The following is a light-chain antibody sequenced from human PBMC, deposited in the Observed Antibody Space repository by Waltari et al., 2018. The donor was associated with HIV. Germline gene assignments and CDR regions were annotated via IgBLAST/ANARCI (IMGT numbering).Light chain of an antibody. Sequence: HSVLTQPPSVSATPGQRVTISCSGSSSNLGNNLVTWYQQLPGPAPKLIIYRIDQRPSGVPDRFSGSKSGTSASLAISGLQSEDEADYYCATWDDSLNGPLFGGGTKLTVL. V-gene: IGLV1-44*01. CDR2: RID. CDR1: SSNLGNNL. J-gene: IGLJ2*01. CDR3: ATWDDSLNGPL.